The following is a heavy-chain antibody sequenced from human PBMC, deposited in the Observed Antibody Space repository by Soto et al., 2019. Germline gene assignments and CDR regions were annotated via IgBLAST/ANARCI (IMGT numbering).Heavy chain of an antibody. CDR2: IYPGDSDT. CDR1: GYSFTSYW. V-gene: IGHV5-51*01. J-gene: IGHJ4*02. CDR3: AIHFAAFGDYSVGGDY. Sequence: EVQLVQSGAEVKKPGESLKISCKGSGYSFTSYWIGWVRQMPGKGLEWMGIIYPGDSDTRYSPSFQGQVTISADKSISTAYLQWSSLKASDTAMYYCAIHFAAFGDYSVGGDYWGQGTMVTVSS. D-gene: IGHD4-17*01.